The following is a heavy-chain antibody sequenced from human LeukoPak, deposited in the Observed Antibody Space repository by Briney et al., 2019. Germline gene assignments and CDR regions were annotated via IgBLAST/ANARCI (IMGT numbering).Heavy chain of an antibody. CDR3: ARETLPYYYDSSGYYFDY. J-gene: IGHJ4*02. CDR1: GGSISSYY. CDR2: IYYSGST. V-gene: IGHV4-59*01. D-gene: IGHD3-22*01. Sequence: SETLSLTCTVSGGSISSYYWSWIRQPPGKGLEWIGYIYYSGSTNYNPSLKSRVTISVDTSKNQFSLKLSSVTAADTAVYYCARETLPYYYDSSGYYFDYWGQGTLVTVSS.